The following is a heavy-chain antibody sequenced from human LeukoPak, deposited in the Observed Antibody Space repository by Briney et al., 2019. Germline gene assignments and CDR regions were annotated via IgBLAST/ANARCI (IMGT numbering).Heavy chain of an antibody. Sequence: SETLSLTCTVSGGSISSSSYFWGWIRQPPGKGLEWIGSIYYSGSNCYNPSLKSRVTISVDSSKSQFSLKLSSVTAADTAVYYCARGSVITYRFDYWGQGTLVTVSS. CDR2: IYYSGSN. V-gene: IGHV4-39*01. D-gene: IGHD3-22*01. J-gene: IGHJ4*02. CDR3: ARGSVITYRFDY. CDR1: GGSISSSSYF.